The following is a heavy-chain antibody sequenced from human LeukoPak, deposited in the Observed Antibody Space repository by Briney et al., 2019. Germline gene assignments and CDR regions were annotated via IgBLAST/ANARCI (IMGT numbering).Heavy chain of an antibody. CDR2: IYYSGST. V-gene: IGHV4-59*11. CDR3: ARDANVRDAYYYYMDV. Sequence: SETLSLTCTVSGGSISSHYWSWLRQPPGKGLEWLGYIYYSGSTNYNPSLKSRVTISVDTSKNQFSLKLSSVTAADTAVYYCARDANVRDAYYYYMDVWGKGTTVTVSS. CDR1: GGSISSHY. D-gene: IGHD2/OR15-2a*01. J-gene: IGHJ6*03.